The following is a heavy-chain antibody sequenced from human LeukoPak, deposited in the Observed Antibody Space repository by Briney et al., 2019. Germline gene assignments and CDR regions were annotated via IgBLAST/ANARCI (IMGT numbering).Heavy chain of an antibody. CDR1: GYTFTSYD. V-gene: IGHV1-8*01. CDR3: ARRVAGVDC. J-gene: IGHJ4*02. D-gene: IGHD6-19*01. CDR2: MNPNNGNT. Sequence: ASVKVSCKAPGYTFTSYDINWVRQATGQGLEWVGWMNPNNGNTGYAQKFQGRVTMTRNTSISTAYMELTSLTSEDTAIYYCARRVAGVDCWGQGTLVTVSS.